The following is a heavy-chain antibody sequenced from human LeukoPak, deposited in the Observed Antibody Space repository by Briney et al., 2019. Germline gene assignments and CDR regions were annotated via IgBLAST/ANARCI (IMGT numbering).Heavy chain of an antibody. CDR2: IIPIFGTA. Sequence: ASVKVSCKASGYTFTSYGISWVRQAPGQGLEWMGGIIPIFGTANYAQKFQGRVTITADESTSTAYMELSSLRSEDTAVYYCARDGAQLGENWFDPWGQGTLVTVSS. CDR1: GYTFTSYG. V-gene: IGHV1-69*13. CDR3: ARDGAQLGENWFDP. J-gene: IGHJ5*02. D-gene: IGHD4/OR15-4a*01.